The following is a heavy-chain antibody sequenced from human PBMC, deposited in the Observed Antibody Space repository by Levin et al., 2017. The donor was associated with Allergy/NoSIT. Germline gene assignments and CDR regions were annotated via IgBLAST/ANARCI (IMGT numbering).Heavy chain of an antibody. J-gene: IGHJ6*03. CDR3: ARVLRFYYYYYMDV. Sequence: GESLKISCAASGFTFSSYGMHWVRQAPGKGLEWVAVIWDDGYKKYYADSVKGRFTISRDNSKNTLYLQMNSLRAEYTAVYYCARVLRFYYYYYMDVWGKGTTVTVSS. V-gene: IGHV3-33*01. CDR1: GFTFSSYG. D-gene: IGHD5-12*01. CDR2: IWDDGYKK.